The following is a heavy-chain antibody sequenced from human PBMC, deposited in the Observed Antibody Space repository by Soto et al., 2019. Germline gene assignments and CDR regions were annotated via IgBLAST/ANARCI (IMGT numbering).Heavy chain of an antibody. D-gene: IGHD4-17*01. J-gene: IGHJ4*02. CDR2: IYYSGST. CDR3: ARRYGASFDY. Sequence: SCTLALTCTVSGGSISSYYWSWIRQPPGKGLEWIGYIYYSGSTNYNPSLKSRVTISVDTSKNQFSLKLSSVTAADTAVYYCARRYGASFDYWGQGTLVTVSS. V-gene: IGHV4-59*07. CDR1: GGSISSYY.